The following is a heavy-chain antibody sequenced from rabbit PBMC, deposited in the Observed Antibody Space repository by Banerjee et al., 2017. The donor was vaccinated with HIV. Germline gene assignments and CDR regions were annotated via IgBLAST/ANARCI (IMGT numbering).Heavy chain of an antibody. CDR2: INAVTGTA. CDR1: GFSFSNKAV. Sequence: QEQLVESGGGLVQPEGSLTLTCKASGFSFSNKAVMCWVRQAPGKGLEWIACINAVTGTAVYASWAKGRFTFSKPSSTTVTLQMTSLTAADTATYFCARDLAGVMGWNFGWWGPGTLVTVS. J-gene: IGHJ4*01. CDR3: ARDLAGVMGWNFGW. V-gene: IGHV1S45*01. D-gene: IGHD4-1*01.